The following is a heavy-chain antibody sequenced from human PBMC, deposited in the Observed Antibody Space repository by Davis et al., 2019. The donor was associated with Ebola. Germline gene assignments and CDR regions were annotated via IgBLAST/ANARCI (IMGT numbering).Heavy chain of an antibody. CDR3: AREGGRYYDSSGYVFDI. J-gene: IGHJ3*02. CDR2: INPITGGT. V-gene: IGHV1-46*01. D-gene: IGHD3-22*01. CDR1: GYRFTSYY. Sequence: ASVNVSCKASGYRFTSYYMHWVRQAPGQGLEWMGIINPITGGTSYAQNFQVRVNMTRDTSTSTVYMELSSLRSEDTAAYYCAREGGRYYDSSGYVFDIWGQGTMVKVSS.